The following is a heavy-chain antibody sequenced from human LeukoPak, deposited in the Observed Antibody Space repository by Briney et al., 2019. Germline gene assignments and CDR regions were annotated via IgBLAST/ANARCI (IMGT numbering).Heavy chain of an antibody. D-gene: IGHD6-13*01. CDR3: ARSYSSTPQYYYYYYMDV. CDR2: ISYDGSNK. J-gene: IGHJ6*03. CDR1: GFTFSSYG. V-gene: IGHV3-30*03. Sequence: GGSLRLSCAASGFTFSSYGMHWVRQAPGKGLEWVAVISYDGSNKYYADSVKGRFTISRDNSKNTLYLQMNSLRAEDTAVYYCARSYSSTPQYYYYYYMDVWGKGTTVTVSS.